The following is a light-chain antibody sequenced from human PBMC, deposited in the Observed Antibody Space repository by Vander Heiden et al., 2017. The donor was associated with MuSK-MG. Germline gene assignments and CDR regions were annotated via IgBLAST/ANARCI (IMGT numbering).Light chain of an antibody. J-gene: IGKJ1*01. CDR1: QSISSY. CDR2: AAS. V-gene: IGKV1-39*01. CDR3: QQSDITPMT. Sequence: DIQMTQSPSSLSASVLDRVTITCRASQSISSYLNWYQQKPGQAPKLLIDAASSLQSGVPSRFSGSGSGTDFTLTISRLQPEDFATYYCQQSDITPMTFGQGTKVEIK.